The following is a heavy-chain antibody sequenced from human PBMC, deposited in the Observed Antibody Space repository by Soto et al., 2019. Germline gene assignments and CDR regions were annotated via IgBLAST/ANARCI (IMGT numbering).Heavy chain of an antibody. Sequence: QVQLVQSGADVKKPGASVKVSCKASGYNFTSYGISWVRQAPGQGLEWMGWISPHNDRTKYARRFQDRVTMTTETPTSTLYMELGSLRSDDTAVYYCARDLYYSSGRYFDHDAFDIWGQGTVVTVSS. CDR3: ARDLYYSSGRYFDHDAFDI. J-gene: IGHJ3*02. D-gene: IGHD6-19*01. CDR2: ISPHNDRT. CDR1: GYNFTSYG. V-gene: IGHV1-18*01.